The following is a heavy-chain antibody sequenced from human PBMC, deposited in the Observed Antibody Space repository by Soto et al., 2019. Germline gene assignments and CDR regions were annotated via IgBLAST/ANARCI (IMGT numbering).Heavy chain of an antibody. CDR2: IYYSGST. D-gene: IGHD2-15*01. CDR1: GGSISIYY. CDR3: ARLYPARPSRGGNRYYYYYGMDV. Sequence: PSETLSLTCTVSGGSISIYYWSGIRQPPGKGLEWIGYIYYSGSTNYNPSLKSRVTISVDTSKNQFTLKLSSVTAADTAVYYCARLYPARPSRGGNRYYYYYGMDVWGQGTTVTVSS. J-gene: IGHJ6*02. V-gene: IGHV4-59*01.